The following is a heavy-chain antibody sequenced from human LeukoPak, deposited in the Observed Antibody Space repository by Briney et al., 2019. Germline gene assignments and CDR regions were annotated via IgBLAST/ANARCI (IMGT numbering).Heavy chain of an antibody. Sequence: SETLSLTCTVSGGSISSSSYYWGWIRQAPGKELEWIGSFEYGGSTYYNPSLKSRVTISVDTSKNQLSLKLSSVTAADTAVYYCARESSRDCRTTSCYEVFDPWGQGTLVTVSS. J-gene: IGHJ5*02. V-gene: IGHV4-39*07. CDR2: FEYGGST. D-gene: IGHD2-2*01. CDR1: GGSISSSSYY. CDR3: ARESSRDCRTTSCYEVFDP.